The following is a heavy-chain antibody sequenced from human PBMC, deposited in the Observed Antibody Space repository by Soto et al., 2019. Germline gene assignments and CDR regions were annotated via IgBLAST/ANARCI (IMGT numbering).Heavy chain of an antibody. V-gene: IGHV3-48*01. D-gene: IGHD1-26*01. Sequence: EVQLVESGGGLVQPGGSLRLSCAASGFTFSSDSMNWVRQAPGKGLEWVSYISSSSSTIYYADSVKGRFTISRDNAKNSLYLQMNSLRAEDTAVYYCARGSYSAVIVGATIAFDIWGQGTMVTVSS. CDR1: GFTFSSDS. CDR3: ARGSYSAVIVGATIAFDI. CDR2: ISSSSSTI. J-gene: IGHJ3*02.